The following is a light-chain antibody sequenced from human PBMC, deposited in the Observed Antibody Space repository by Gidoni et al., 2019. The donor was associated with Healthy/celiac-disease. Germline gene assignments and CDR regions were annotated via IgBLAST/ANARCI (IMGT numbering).Light chain of an antibody. CDR3: QQRSNWPGA. CDR1: QSVSSY. CDR2: DAS. J-gene: IGKJ3*01. V-gene: IGKV3-11*01. Sequence: EIVLTQSPATLSLSPGERATLSCRASQSVSSYLAWYQQKPGQAPRLLIYDASNRATGIPARFSGSESGTDFTLTISSLEPEDCAVYYCQQRSNWPGAFGPGTKVDIK.